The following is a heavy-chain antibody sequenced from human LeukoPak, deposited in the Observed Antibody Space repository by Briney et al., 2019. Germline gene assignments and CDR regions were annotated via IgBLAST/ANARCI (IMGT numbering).Heavy chain of an antibody. V-gene: IGHV3-33*05. Sequence: GGSLRLSCAASGFTFSSYSMQWVRQTPGKGLEWVGIMSNSGENTFYGEAVKGRFTISRDNSQNTLYLQMNSLRAEDTAVYYCARDQGGVGYWGQGTLVTVSS. J-gene: IGHJ4*02. CDR2: MSNSGENT. D-gene: IGHD3-16*01. CDR1: GFTFSSYS. CDR3: ARDQGGVGY.